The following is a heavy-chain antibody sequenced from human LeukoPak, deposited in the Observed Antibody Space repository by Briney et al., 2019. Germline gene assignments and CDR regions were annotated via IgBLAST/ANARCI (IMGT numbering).Heavy chain of an antibody. CDR2: ISGSGGST. Sequence: PGGSLRLSCAASGFTFSSYAMSWVRQAPGKGLEWVSAISGSGGSTYYADSVKGRFTISRDNSKNTLYLQMNSLRAEDTAVYYCAKGLWGCSGYVAWSYVVYWGQGTLVTVSS. D-gene: IGHD5-12*01. CDR3: AKGLWGCSGYVAWSYVVY. J-gene: IGHJ4*02. V-gene: IGHV3-23*01. CDR1: GFTFSSYA.